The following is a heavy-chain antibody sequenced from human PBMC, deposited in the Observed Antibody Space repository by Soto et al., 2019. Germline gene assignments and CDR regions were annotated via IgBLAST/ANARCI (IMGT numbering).Heavy chain of an antibody. CDR3: ARYLVGVVAATPHYYYGMDV. Sequence: GGSLRLSCAVSGFTFSSYSMNWVRQAPGKGLEWVSSISSSSSYIYYADPAKGRLTISRDNAKNSLYLQMNSLRAEDTAVYYCARYLVGVVAATPHYYYGMDVWGQGTTVTVSS. V-gene: IGHV3-21*01. D-gene: IGHD2-15*01. CDR1: GFTFSSYS. J-gene: IGHJ6*02. CDR2: ISSSSSYI.